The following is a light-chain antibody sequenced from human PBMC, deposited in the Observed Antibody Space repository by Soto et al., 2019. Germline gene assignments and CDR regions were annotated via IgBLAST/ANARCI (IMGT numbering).Light chain of an antibody. CDR1: QSVGTY. J-gene: IGKJ1*01. V-gene: IGKV3-11*01. CDR2: GAS. CDR3: QQRRT. Sequence: EIVMTHSPATLSVSPVERVTLSCRASQSVGTYLAWYQQKPGQAPRLLIYGASSRATGIPARFSGSGSGTDFTLTISSLEPEDFAVYYCQQRRTFGQGTKVDIK.